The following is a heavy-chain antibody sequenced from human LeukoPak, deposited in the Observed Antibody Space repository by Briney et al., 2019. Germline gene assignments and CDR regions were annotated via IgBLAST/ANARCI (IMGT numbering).Heavy chain of an antibody. V-gene: IGHV4-30-4*01. CDR1: GGSISSGDYY. CDR2: IYYSGST. J-gene: IGHJ3*02. D-gene: IGHD7-27*01. Sequence: SETLSLTCTVSGGSISSGDYYWSWIRQPPGKGLEWIGYIYYSGSTYYNPSLKSRVTISVDTSKNQFSLKLSSVTAADMAVYYCARGHIKLGSEDAFDIWGQGTMVTVSS. CDR3: ARGHIKLGSEDAFDI.